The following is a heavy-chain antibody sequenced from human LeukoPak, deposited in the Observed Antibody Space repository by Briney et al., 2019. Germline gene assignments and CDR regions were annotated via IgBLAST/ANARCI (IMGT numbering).Heavy chain of an antibody. CDR3: ARSRSSSWWFAFDI. J-gene: IGHJ3*02. V-gene: IGHV4-59*01. D-gene: IGHD6-13*01. Sequence: PSETLSLTCTVSGGSISNNYWSWIRQPPGKGLEWIGNVYYSGSTNYNPSLKSRLTISVDTSKNQFSLRLSFVTAADTAVYYCARSRSSSWWFAFDIWGQGTMVTASS. CDR2: VYYSGST. CDR1: GGSISNNY.